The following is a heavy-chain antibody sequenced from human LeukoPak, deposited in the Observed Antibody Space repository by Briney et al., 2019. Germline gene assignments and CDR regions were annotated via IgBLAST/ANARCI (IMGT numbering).Heavy chain of an antibody. J-gene: IGHJ4*02. CDR2: IYSGGST. CDR3: ARGRRIDSSGYYWFFDY. V-gene: IGHV3-53*04. Sequence: GGSLRLSCAASGFTVSSNYMSWVRQVPGKGLEWVSVIYSGGSTYYADSVKGRFTISRHNFKNTLYLQMNSLRAEDTAVYYCARGRRIDSSGYYWFFDYWGQGTPVTVSS. CDR1: GFTVSSNY. D-gene: IGHD3-22*01.